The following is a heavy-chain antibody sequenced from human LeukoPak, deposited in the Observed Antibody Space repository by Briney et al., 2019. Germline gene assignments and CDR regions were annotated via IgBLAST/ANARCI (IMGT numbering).Heavy chain of an antibody. J-gene: IGHJ4*02. CDR3: AKVGACSSTSCQTRRYSGYFDY. CDR2: ISSSSSTI. V-gene: IGHV3-48*01. CDR1: GFSFSSYS. D-gene: IGHD2-2*01. Sequence: QAGGSLRLSCAASGFSFSSYSMNWARQSPGKGLEWDSYISSSSSTISYADSVKGRFTISRDNSKNTLYLQMNSLRAEDTAVYYCAKVGACSSTSCQTRRYSGYFDYWGQGTLVTVSS.